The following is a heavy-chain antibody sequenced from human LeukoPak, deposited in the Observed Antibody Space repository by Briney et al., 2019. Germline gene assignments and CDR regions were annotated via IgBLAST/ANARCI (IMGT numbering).Heavy chain of an antibody. D-gene: IGHD6-13*01. J-gene: IGHJ6*03. CDR1: GGSISSGGYY. CDR3: AREQQLVRGMDV. Sequence: PSETLSLTCTVSGGSISSGGYYWSRIRQHPGKGLEWIGYIYYSGSTYYNPSLKSRVTISVDTSKNQFSLKLSSVTAADTAVYYCAREQQLVRGMDVWGKGTTVTVSS. CDR2: IYYSGST. V-gene: IGHV4-31*03.